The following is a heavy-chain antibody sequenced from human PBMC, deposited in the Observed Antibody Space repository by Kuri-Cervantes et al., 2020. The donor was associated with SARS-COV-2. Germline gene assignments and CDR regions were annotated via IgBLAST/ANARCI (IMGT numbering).Heavy chain of an antibody. Sequence: SETLSLTCAVYGGSFSGYYWSWIRQPPGKGLEWIGEINHSGSTNYNPSLKSRVTISVDTSKNQFSLKLSSVTDADTAVYYCARKVEMATISHWGQGTLVTVSS. J-gene: IGHJ4*02. D-gene: IGHD5-24*01. V-gene: IGHV4-34*01. CDR3: ARKVEMATISH. CDR1: GGSFSGYY. CDR2: INHSGST.